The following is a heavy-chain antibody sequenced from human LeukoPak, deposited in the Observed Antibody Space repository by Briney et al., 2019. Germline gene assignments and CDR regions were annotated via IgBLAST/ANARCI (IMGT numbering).Heavy chain of an antibody. J-gene: IGHJ3*02. D-gene: IGHD6-6*01. V-gene: IGHV3-48*04. CDR3: ARDQYSSLAGAFDI. Sequence: PGGSLRLSCAASGFTFSSYIMNWVRQAPGKGLEWVSYISSSSSTIYYADSVKGRFTISRDNAKNSLYLQMNSLRAEDTAVYYCARDQYSSLAGAFDIWGQGTMVTVSS. CDR1: GFTFSSYI. CDR2: ISSSSSTI.